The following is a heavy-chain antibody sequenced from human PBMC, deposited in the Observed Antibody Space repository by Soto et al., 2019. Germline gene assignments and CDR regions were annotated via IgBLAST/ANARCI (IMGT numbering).Heavy chain of an antibody. Sequence: QVQLMQSGAEVKKPGASVKVSCEASGYNFIGYYMHWIRQVPGQGLEWMGWINPNSGGTNYALKFQGRVSMTRDTSISSIFMDLNGLTSEDTAVYYCVREALGTRYPRGWFAPWGQGTLVTVSS. CDR2: INPNSGGT. V-gene: IGHV1-2*02. D-gene: IGHD3-9*01. J-gene: IGHJ5*02. CDR1: GYNFIGYY. CDR3: VREALGTRYPRGWFAP.